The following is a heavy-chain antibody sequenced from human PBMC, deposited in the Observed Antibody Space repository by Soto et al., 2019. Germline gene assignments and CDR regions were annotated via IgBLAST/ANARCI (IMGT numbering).Heavy chain of an antibody. J-gene: IGHJ6*02. CDR2: IIPILGIA. CDR1: GGTFSSYA. D-gene: IGHD2-15*01. CDR3: ARDKPYCSGGSCYYYYGMDV. V-gene: IGHV1-69*04. Sequence: ASVKVSCKASGGTFSSYAISWVRQAPGQGLEWMGRIIPILGIANYAQKFQGRVTITADKSTSTAYMELSSLRSEDTAVYYCARDKPYCSGGSCYYYYGMDVWGQGTTVTVSS.